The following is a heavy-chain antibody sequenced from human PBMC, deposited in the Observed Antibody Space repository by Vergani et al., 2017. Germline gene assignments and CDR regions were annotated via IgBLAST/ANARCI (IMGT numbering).Heavy chain of an antibody. CDR1: GFTFSSYS. Sequence: EVQLVESGGGLVQPGGSLRLSCAASGFTFSSYSMNWVRQAPGKGLEWVSYISSSSSTIYYADSVKGRFTISRDNAKNSLYLQMNSLRAEDTAVYYCARAGGSYYYYYYMDVWGQGTTVTVSS. CDR2: ISSSSSTI. CDR3: ARAGGSYYYYYYMDV. V-gene: IGHV3-48*01. D-gene: IGHD1-26*01. J-gene: IGHJ6*03.